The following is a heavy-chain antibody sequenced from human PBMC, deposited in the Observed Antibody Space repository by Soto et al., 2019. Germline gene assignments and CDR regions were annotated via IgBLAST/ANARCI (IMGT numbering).Heavy chain of an antibody. Sequence: EVQLVETGGGLIQPGGSLRLSCAASGFTVSSNYMSWVRQAPGKGLEWVSIIYSGGSTYYTDSVKGRFTISRDNSKNTLHLQMNSLRAEDTAVYYCARGDGGVYCSGGSCYGRYFDYWGQGTLDTVSA. CDR2: IYSGGST. J-gene: IGHJ4*02. D-gene: IGHD2-15*01. CDR3: ARGDGGVYCSGGSCYGRYFDY. V-gene: IGHV3-53*02. CDR1: GFTVSSNY.